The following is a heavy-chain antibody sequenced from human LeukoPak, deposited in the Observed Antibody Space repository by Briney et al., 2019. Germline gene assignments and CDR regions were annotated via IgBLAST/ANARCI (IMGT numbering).Heavy chain of an antibody. D-gene: IGHD3-9*01. J-gene: IGHJ4*02. CDR2: ISGSGGST. CDR1: GFTFSSYA. Sequence: TGGSLRLSCAASGFTFSSYAMSWVRQAPGKGLEWVSAISGSGGSTYYADSVKGRFTISRDNSKNTLYLQMNSLRAEDTAVYYCAKGGASSAILTGYYSFDYWGQGTLVTVSS. CDR3: AKGGASSAILTGYYSFDY. V-gene: IGHV3-23*01.